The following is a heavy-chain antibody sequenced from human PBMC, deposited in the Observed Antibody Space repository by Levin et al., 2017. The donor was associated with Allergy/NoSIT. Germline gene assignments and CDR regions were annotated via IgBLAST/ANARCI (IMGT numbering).Heavy chain of an antibody. J-gene: IGHJ4*02. CDR3: ARFSWAMVRRKSNFDY. CDR1: GGSFSGYY. V-gene: IGHV4-34*01. CDR2: INHSGST. Sequence: TASETLSLTCAVYGGSFSGYYWSWIRQPPGKGLEWIGEINHSGSTNYNPSLKSRVTISVDTSKNQFSLKLSSVTAADTAVYYCARFSWAMVRRKSNFDYWGQGTLVTVSS. D-gene: IGHD3-10*01.